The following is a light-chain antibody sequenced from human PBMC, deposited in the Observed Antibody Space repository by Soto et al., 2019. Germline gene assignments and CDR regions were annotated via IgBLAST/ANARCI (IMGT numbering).Light chain of an antibody. CDR2: AAS. CDR1: QSISVH. CDR3: QQSFITPYT. J-gene: IGKJ2*01. V-gene: IGKV1-39*01. Sequence: DIQMTQSPSSLSASVGDTVTITCRASQSISVHLNWYQQKPGKVPKLLIYAASNLHSGVPSRFNGSGSETDFALTISSLQPEDFATSYCQQSFITPYTFGQGTRLEIK.